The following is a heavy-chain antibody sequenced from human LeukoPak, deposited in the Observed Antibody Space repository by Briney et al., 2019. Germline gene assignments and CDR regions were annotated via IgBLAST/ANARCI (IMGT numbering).Heavy chain of an antibody. J-gene: IGHJ6*04. V-gene: IGHV3-7*01. CDR2: INQDRGEI. Sequence: GGSLRLSRAASGFTFSNYWMTWVRQAPGKGLEWVASINQDRGEIHYVDSVRGRFTISRDNAKNSLYLQMNSLRAEDTAVYYCAELGITMIGGVWGKGTTVTISS. CDR3: AELGITMIGGV. CDR1: GFTFSNYW. D-gene: IGHD3-10*02.